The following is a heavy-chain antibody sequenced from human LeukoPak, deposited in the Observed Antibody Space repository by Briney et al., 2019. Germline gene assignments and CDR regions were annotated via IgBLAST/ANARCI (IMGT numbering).Heavy chain of an antibody. V-gene: IGHV3-48*04. CDR3: AREFGDFWSGHADY. CDR1: GFTFSSYG. Sequence: GRSLRLSCAASGFTFSSYGMHWVRQAPGKGLEWVSYISSSGSTIYYADSVKGRFTISRDNAKNSLYLQMNSLRAKDTAVYYCAREFGDFWSGHADYWGQGTLVTVSS. D-gene: IGHD3-3*01. CDR2: ISSSGSTI. J-gene: IGHJ4*02.